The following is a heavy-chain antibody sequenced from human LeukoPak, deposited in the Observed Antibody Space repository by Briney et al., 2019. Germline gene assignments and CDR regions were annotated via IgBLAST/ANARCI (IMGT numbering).Heavy chain of an antibody. V-gene: IGHV3-74*01. CDR3: ARVTVAGWHL. J-gene: IGHJ5*02. Sequence: GGSLRLSCAASGFTFSNYWMNWVRQAPGKGLVWVSRIDSDGSSTSYADSVKGRFTISRDNAKNTLYLQMNSLRVEDTAVYYCARVTVAGWHLWGQGTLVTVSS. CDR2: IDSDGSST. D-gene: IGHD6-19*01. CDR1: GFTFSNYW.